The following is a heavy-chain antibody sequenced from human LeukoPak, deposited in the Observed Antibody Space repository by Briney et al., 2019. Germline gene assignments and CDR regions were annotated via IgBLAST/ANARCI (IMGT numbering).Heavy chain of an antibody. J-gene: IGHJ3*02. CDR2: IYTSGST. D-gene: IGHD6-13*01. V-gene: IGHV4-4*07. CDR3: ARDDPPRNRRQQSDAFDI. Sequence: SETLSLTCTVSGGSISSYYWSWIRQPAGKGLEWIGRIYTSGSTNYNPSLKSRVTMSVDTSKDQFSLKLSSVTAADTAVYYCARDDPPRNRRQQSDAFDIWGQGTMVTVSS. CDR1: GGSISSYY.